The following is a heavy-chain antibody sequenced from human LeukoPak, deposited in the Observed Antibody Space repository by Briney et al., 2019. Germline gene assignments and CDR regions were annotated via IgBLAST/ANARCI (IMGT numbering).Heavy chain of an antibody. D-gene: IGHD6-13*01. CDR2: ISYDGSNK. CDR3: ARPPTVAASEDY. V-gene: IGHV3-30-3*01. Sequence: SCKASGYTFTGYYMHWVRQAPGKGLEWVAVISYDGSNKYYADSVKGRFTISRDNSKNTLYLQMNSLRAEDTAVYYCARPPTVAASEDYWGQGTLVTVSS. J-gene: IGHJ4*02. CDR1: GYTFTGYY.